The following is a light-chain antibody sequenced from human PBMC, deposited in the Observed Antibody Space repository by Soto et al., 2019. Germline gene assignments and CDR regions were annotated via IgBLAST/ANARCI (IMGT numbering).Light chain of an antibody. V-gene: IGKV4-1*01. CDR2: WAS. CDR1: QSVLYSSNTKNY. CDR3: QQYYSTPLT. J-gene: IGKJ4*01. Sequence: DIVMTQSPDSLAVSLGQRATINCKSSQSVLYSSNTKNYLVWYQQKPGQPPKLLIYWASTREAGVPDRCSGRGSGTDFTITFMCFQADDVEVYYSQQYYSTPLTFCGGNHVEIK.